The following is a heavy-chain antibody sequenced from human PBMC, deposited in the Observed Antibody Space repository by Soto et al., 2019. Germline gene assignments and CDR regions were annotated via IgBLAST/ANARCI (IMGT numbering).Heavy chain of an antibody. CDR1: GYTLTSYG. CDR2: ISAYNGNT. D-gene: IGHD2-15*01. V-gene: IGHV1-18*01. CDR3: AREGYCSGGSCYFNPDEYYYYGMDV. J-gene: IGHJ6*02. Sequence: ASVKVSCKASGYTLTSYGISWVRQAPGQGLEWMGWISAYNGNTNYAQKLQGRVTMTTDTSTSTAYMELRSLRSDDTAVYYCAREGYCSGGSCYFNPDEYYYYGMDVWGQGTTVTVSS.